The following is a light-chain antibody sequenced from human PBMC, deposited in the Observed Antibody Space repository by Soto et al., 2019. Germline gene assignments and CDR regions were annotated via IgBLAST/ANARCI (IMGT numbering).Light chain of an antibody. J-gene: IGKJ1*01. CDR1: QGIGYS. V-gene: IGKV1-27*01. CDR2: AAS. Sequence: DIKMTQSPSYLSASVGDRVTITCRASQGIGYSLAWYQEKPGKDPKDLIYAASTLQSGVTSRFSGSEFGTDFTLTISSLQAEDVATYYCQKYDSALWTFGQGTKVEIK. CDR3: QKYDSALWT.